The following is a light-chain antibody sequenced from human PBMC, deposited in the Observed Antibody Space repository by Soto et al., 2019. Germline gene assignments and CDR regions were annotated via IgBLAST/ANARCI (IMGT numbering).Light chain of an antibody. J-gene: IGKJ1*01. V-gene: IGKV1-5*01. CDR3: QQYSSRST. CDR1: QSISNW. Sequence: DIHMTQSPSALPASVGDRVTITCRASQSISNWLAWYQQKPGKAPNLLIYDASSLQSGVPSRFSGSGFGTEFTLTISSLQPGDFPTYYSQQYSSRSTFGQRTKVDI. CDR2: DAS.